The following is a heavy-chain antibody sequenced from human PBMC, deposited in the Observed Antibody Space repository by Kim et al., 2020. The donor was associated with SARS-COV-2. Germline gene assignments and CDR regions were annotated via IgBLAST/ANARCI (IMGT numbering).Heavy chain of an antibody. Sequence: GGSLRLSCAASGFTFYNYAMGWVRQAPGKGLESVSVISGSDGTTYYADSVKGRFTISRDNSKNTLYLQMNSLRAEDTAVYYCAKARYLNWYFDLWGRGTLVTVSS. CDR2: ISGSDGTT. D-gene: IGHD2-15*01. J-gene: IGHJ2*01. CDR1: GFTFYNYA. V-gene: IGHV3-23*01. CDR3: AKARYLNWYFDL.